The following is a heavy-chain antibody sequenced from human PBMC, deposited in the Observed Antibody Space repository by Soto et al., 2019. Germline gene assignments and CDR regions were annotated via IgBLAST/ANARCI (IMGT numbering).Heavy chain of an antibody. CDR2: IIPILDMT. Sequence: QVHLVQSGAEVKKPGSSVKVSCKASGGSFNSHAITWVRQAPGQGLEWMGRIIPILDMTNYAQRFQGRVTITADKSTSTAYMDLSSLRSDDTAMYYCAIGEDDDYRYQNNDGFDVWGQGTKVIVSS. CDR1: GGSFNSHA. V-gene: IGHV1-69*02. CDR3: AIGEDDDYRYQNNDGFDV. J-gene: IGHJ3*01. D-gene: IGHD3-16*02.